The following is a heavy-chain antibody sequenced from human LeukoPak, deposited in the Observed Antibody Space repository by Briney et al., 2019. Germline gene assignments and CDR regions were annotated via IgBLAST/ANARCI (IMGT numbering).Heavy chain of an antibody. J-gene: IGHJ4*02. CDR3: AKTTVGYSSGRYPGWPADC. Sequence: GGSLRLSCAASGFTFNTYAIYWVRQAPGKGLEWVSGICGSGGCTYYADSVKGRFTISRDNSKNTVYLQMNSLTADDTAIYYCAKTTVGYSSGRYPGWPADCWGQGALVTVSS. V-gene: IGHV3-23*01. CDR1: GFTFNTYA. CDR2: ICGSGGCT. D-gene: IGHD6-19*01.